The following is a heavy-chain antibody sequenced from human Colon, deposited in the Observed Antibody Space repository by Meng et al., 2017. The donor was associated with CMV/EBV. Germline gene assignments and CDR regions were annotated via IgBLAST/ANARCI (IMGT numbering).Heavy chain of an antibody. J-gene: IGHJ5*02. D-gene: IGHD3-3*01. V-gene: IGHV3-7*01. CDR3: ARFLGNGWYDP. Sequence: GESLTISCAASGFTFTNNWMTWVRQAPGKGLQWVANIKEDGSEKYYLDSVNGRFTISRDNAKDSLYLQMNSLRVDDTGVYYCARFLGNGWYDPWGQGTQVTVSS. CDR2: IKEDGSEK. CDR1: GFTFTNNW.